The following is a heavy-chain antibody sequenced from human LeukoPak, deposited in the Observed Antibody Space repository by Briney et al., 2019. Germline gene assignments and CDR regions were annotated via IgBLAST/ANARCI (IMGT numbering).Heavy chain of an antibody. V-gene: IGHV3-7*03. CDR1: GFTFSSYW. Sequence: GGSLRLSCAASGFTFSSYWMSWVRQAPGKGLEWVANIKQDGSEKYYVDSVKGRFTISRDNAKNSLYLQMNSLRAEDTAVYYCARFYRGWLQLPIYFDYWGQGTLVTVSS. CDR3: ARFYRGWLQLPIYFDY. J-gene: IGHJ4*02. D-gene: IGHD5-24*01. CDR2: IKQDGSEK.